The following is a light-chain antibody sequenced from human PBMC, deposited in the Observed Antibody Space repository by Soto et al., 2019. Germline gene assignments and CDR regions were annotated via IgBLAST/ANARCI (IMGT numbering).Light chain of an antibody. Sequence: IVLTQSPGTLSLYPGERGILSCRASQSVSSSYLAWFQQKPGQAPRLLISGASSRATGIPDRFSGSGSGTDFTLTISRLEPEDVAVYYCQQYGSSPVTFGQGTKVDIK. J-gene: IGKJ1*01. V-gene: IGKV3-20*01. CDR1: QSVSSSY. CDR3: QQYGSSPVT. CDR2: GAS.